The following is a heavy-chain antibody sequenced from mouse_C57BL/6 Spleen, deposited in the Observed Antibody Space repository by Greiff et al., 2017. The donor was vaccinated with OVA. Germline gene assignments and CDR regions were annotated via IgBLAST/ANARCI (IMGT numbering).Heavy chain of an antibody. J-gene: IGHJ4*01. Sequence: VQLQQSGPELVKPGASVKIPCKASGYTFTDYNMDWVKQSHGKSLEWIGDINPNNGGTIYNQKFKGKATLTVDKSSSTAYMELRSLTSEDTAVYYCARSGLREYYYAMDYWGQGTSVTVSS. CDR2: INPNNGGT. CDR3: ARSGLREYYYAMDY. V-gene: IGHV1-18*01. D-gene: IGHD2-4*01. CDR1: GYTFTDYN.